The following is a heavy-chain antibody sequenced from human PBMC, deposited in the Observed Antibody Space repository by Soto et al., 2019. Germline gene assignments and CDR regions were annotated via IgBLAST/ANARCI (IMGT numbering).Heavy chain of an antibody. CDR3: ARAGASDAFDI. J-gene: IGHJ3*02. V-gene: IGHV3-48*02. CDR2: ISGRSNSK. CDR1: GFTFSSSS. Sequence: EVQLVESGGGLVQPGGSLRLSCAASGFTFSSSSMNWVRQAPGKGLEWLSDISGRSNSKYYADSVKGRFTISRDNAKNALYLQMSSLRDEDTAVYYCARAGASDAFDIWGQGTMVTVSS. D-gene: IGHD1-26*01.